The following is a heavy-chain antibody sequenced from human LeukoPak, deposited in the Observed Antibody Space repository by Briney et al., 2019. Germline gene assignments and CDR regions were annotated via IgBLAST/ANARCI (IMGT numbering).Heavy chain of an antibody. CDR2: INQDGSKE. V-gene: IGHV3-7*01. Sequence: SGGSLRLSCAASGFTFSSYWMSWVRQPPGKGLEWVANINQDGSKEYYVDSVKGRFTISRDNAENSLYLQMNSLRAEDTAVYYCASDPPWASDAFDIWGQGTMVTVSS. J-gene: IGHJ3*02. CDR1: GFTFSSYW. D-gene: IGHD7-27*01. CDR3: ASDPPWASDAFDI.